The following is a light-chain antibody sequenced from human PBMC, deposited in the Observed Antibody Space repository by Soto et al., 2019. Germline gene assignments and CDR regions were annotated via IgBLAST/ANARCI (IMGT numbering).Light chain of an antibody. CDR2: EVS. CDR1: SSDVGGYNY. J-gene: IGLJ1*01. CDR3: SSFAGSNNYV. Sequence: LTQPPSASGSPGQSVTIACTGTSSDVGGYNYVSWYQQHPGKAPKLMIYEVSKRPSGVPDRFSGSKSGNTASLTVSGLQAEDEADYYCSSFAGSNNYVFGTGTKVTVL. V-gene: IGLV2-8*01.